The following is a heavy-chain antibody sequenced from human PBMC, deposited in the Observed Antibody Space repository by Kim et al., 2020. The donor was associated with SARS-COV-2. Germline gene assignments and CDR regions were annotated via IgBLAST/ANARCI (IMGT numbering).Heavy chain of an antibody. CDR1: GYTFTSYY. CDR2: INPSGGST. D-gene: IGHD2-8*01. J-gene: IGHJ5*02. CDR3: ARELKDIVLMVYAPGTGFDP. Sequence: ASVKVSCKASGYTFTSYYMHWVRQAPGQGLEWMGIINPSGGSTSYAQKFQGRVTMTRDTSTSTVYMELSSLRSEDTAVYYCARELKDIVLMVYAPGTGFDPWGQGTLVTVSS. V-gene: IGHV1-46*01.